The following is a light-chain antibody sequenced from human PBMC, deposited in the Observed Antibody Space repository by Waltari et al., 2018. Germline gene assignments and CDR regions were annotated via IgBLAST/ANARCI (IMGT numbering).Light chain of an antibody. V-gene: IGLV2-23*01. CDR1: SSAVGSYYL. Sequence: QSALTQPASVSGSPGQSITVSGIGTSSAVGSYYLVSGYQHHPGKAPNLVIHEGGKRPAVVASRFSGTKYRTTASLPPSGLQPEYEADYYCCSYPRLGPLVFGGGTKLNVL. J-gene: IGLJ2*01. CDR2: EGG. CDR3: CSYPRLGPLV.